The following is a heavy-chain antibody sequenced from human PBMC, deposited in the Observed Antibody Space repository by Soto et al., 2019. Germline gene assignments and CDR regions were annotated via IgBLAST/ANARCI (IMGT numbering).Heavy chain of an antibody. CDR2: IYWDDDR. J-gene: IGHJ4*02. D-gene: IGHD3-3*01. Sequence: QITLNESGPTVVKPTETLTLTCTFSGFSLTTSGVGVGWVRQSPGKAPKWLAFIYWDDDRRYRTSLKSRLTITKDTSKNQVVLTMANVDPADRATYYCAHRVLRAVFGLVTTTAIYFDFWGQGTPVVVSS. V-gene: IGHV2-5*02. CDR3: AHRVLRAVFGLVTTTAIYFDF. CDR1: GFSLTTSGVG.